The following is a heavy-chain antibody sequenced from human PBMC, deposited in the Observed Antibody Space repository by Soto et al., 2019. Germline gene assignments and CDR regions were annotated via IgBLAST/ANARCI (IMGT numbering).Heavy chain of an antibody. CDR3: ARGIAAAGSYGMDV. CDR2: IIPILGIA. D-gene: IGHD6-13*01. V-gene: IGHV1-69*02. CDR1: GGTFSSYT. Sequence: QVQLVQSGAEVKKPGSSVKVSCKASGGTFSSYTISWVRQAPGQGLEWMGRIIPILGIANYAQKFQGRVTITPAKSTSTAYMELSSLRSEDTAVYYCARGIAAAGSYGMDVWGQGTTVTVSS. J-gene: IGHJ6*02.